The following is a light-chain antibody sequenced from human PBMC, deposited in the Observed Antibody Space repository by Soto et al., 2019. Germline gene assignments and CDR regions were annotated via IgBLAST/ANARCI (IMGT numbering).Light chain of an antibody. CDR1: QSIGSW. V-gene: IGKV1-5*03. J-gene: IGKJ1*01. Sequence: DIQMTHSPATLSSTVGDRVTITCRASQSIGSWLAWYQQKPGKAPKLLIYKTSILENGVPSRFSGSGSGTEFTLSISSLQPDDFATYYCQQYNSYWTFGQGTKV. CDR3: QQYNSYWT. CDR2: KTS.